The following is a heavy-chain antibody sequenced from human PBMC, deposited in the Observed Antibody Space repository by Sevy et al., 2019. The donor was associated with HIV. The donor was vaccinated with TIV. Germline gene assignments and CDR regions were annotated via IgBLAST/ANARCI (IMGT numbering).Heavy chain of an antibody. CDR2: ISGSGRAS. CDR1: GFNFSDYA. D-gene: IGHD5-12*01. V-gene: IGHV3-23*01. J-gene: IGHJ3*01. CDR3: TRKGRGGGLSLLSAFDV. Sequence: GGSLRLSCAASGFNFSDYAMSWVRQAPGGGLEWVSDISGSGRASYNADSVQGRFTISRDNSKSTLYLQMNNLRAEDTCIYYCTRKGRGGGLSLLSAFDVWGQGTTVTVSS.